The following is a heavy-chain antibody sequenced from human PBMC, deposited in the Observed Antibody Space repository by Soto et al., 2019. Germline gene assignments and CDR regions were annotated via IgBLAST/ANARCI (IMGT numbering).Heavy chain of an antibody. CDR1: GFTFSHYA. CDR3: ARVLLYRDAFDS. D-gene: IGHD3-16*01. CDR2: INSSGGTI. Sequence: EVPLVESGGSLVQPGGSLRLSCAAYGFTFSHYAMKWVRQAPGKGLEWLSYINSSGGTIYYANSVKGRFTISRDNAKDSLYLQMNSLRHEDTAVYYCARVLLYRDAFDSWGQGTMVTVSS. V-gene: IGHV3-48*02. J-gene: IGHJ3*02.